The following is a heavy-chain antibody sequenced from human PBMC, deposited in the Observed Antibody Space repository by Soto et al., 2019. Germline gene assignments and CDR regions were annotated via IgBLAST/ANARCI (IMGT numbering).Heavy chain of an antibody. CDR1: GFTFSSYG. V-gene: IGHV3-33*01. D-gene: IGHD3-22*01. CDR3: ARDGRYYYDSSGYFHFEY. J-gene: IGHJ4*02. CDR2: IWYDGSNK. Sequence: QVQLVESGGGVVQPGRSLRLSCAASGFTFSSYGMHWVRQAPGKGLEWVAVIWYDGSNKYYADSVKGRFTISRDNSKNTLYLQMNSVRAEDTAVYYCARDGRYYYDSSGYFHFEYWGQGTLVTVSS.